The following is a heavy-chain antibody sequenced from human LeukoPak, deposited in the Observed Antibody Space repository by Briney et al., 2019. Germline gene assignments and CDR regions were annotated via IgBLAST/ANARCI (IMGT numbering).Heavy chain of an antibody. J-gene: IGHJ5*02. CDR3: AHSGTYYYDSSGYYVWFDP. Sequence: SGPTLVKPTQTLTLTCTFSGFSLSTSGVGVGWIRQPPGKALEWLALIYWDDDKRYSPSLKSRLTITKDTSKNQVVLTMTNMDPVDTATYYCAHSGTYYYDSSGYYVWFDPWGQGTLVTVSS. V-gene: IGHV2-5*02. CDR1: GFSLSTSGVG. CDR2: IYWDDDK. D-gene: IGHD3-22*01.